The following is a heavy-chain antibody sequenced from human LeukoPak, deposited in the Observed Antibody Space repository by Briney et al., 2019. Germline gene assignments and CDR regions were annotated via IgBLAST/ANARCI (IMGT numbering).Heavy chain of an antibody. CDR2: ISSSSSYI. D-gene: IGHD3-10*01. J-gene: IGHJ4*02. V-gene: IGHV3-21*01. CDR3: ARASRWFGPHY. CDR1: GVTFSSYS. Sequence: GGSLRLSCAASGVTFSSYSMNWVRQAPGKGLEWVSSISSSSSYIYYADSVKGRFTISRDNAKNSLYLQMNSLRAEDTAVYYCARASRWFGPHYWGQGTLVTVSS.